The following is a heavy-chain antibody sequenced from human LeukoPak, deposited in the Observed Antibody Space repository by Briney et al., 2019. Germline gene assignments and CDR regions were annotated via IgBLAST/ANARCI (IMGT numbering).Heavy chain of an antibody. J-gene: IGHJ3*02. V-gene: IGHV3-9*01. CDR3: AKDTSGWELLGYAFDI. D-gene: IGHD1-26*01. Sequence: GGSLRLSCAASGFTFSSYGMHWVRQAPGKGLEWVSGISWNSGSIGYADSVKGRFTISRDNAKNSLYLQMNSLRAEDTALYYCAKDTSGWELLGYAFDIWGQGTMVTVSS. CDR1: GFTFSSYG. CDR2: ISWNSGSI.